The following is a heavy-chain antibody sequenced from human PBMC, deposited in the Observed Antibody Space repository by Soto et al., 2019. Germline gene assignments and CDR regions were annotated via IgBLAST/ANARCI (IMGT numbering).Heavy chain of an antibody. D-gene: IGHD6-13*01. Sequence: EVQLLESGGGLVQPGGSLTLSCAASGFTFSNYAMSWVRQAPGKGLDWVSAISGSGVSTYYADSVKGRFTISRDDSKNTLCLQMNSLRAEDTAVYYCAKKGIPYSISWYGYMDVWGKGTTVTVSS. CDR1: GFTFSNYA. V-gene: IGHV3-23*01. J-gene: IGHJ6*03. CDR3: AKKGIPYSISWYGYMDV. CDR2: ISGSGVST.